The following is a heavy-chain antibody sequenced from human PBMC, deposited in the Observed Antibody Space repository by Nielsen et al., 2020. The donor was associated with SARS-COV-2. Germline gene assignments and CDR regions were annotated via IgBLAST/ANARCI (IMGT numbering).Heavy chain of an antibody. Sequence: GSLRLSCAASGFSFSSFGMNWVRQPPGKGLEWIGEINHSGSTNYNPSLKSRVTISVDTSKNQFSLKLSSVTAADTAVYYCAREAEQQLTENWFDPWGQGTLVTVSS. D-gene: IGHD6-13*01. CDR2: INHSGST. CDR3: AREAEQQLTENWFDP. V-gene: IGHV4-34*01. J-gene: IGHJ5*02. CDR1: GFSFSSFG.